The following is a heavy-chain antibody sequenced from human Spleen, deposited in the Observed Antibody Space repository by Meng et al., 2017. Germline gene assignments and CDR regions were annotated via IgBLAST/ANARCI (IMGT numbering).Heavy chain of an antibody. CDR2: IKEDGSQT. V-gene: IGHV3-7*03. Sequence: GESLKISCAASGFIFSNYWMTWVRQAPGKGKEWVASIKEDGSQTYYVDSVKGRFAISRDNAKNSLFLQMNSLRAEDTALYCCAKDIVSSSWYYFDYWGQGTLVTVSS. CDR1: GFIFSNYW. J-gene: IGHJ4*02. CDR3: AKDIVSSSWYYFDY. D-gene: IGHD6-13*01.